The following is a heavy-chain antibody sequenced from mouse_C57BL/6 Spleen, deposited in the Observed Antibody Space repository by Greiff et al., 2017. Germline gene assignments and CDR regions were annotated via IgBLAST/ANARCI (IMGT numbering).Heavy chain of an antibody. J-gene: IGHJ4*01. V-gene: IGHV5-6*01. CDR2: ISSGGSYT. D-gene: IGHD1-1*01. Sequence: EVQVVESGGDLVKPGGSLKLSCAASGFTFSSYGMSWVRQTPDKRLEWVATISSGGSYTYYPDSVKGRFTISRDNAKNTLYLQMSSLKSEDTAMYYCARGDYGSSKGDYYAMDYWGQGTSVTVSS. CDR1: GFTFSSYG. CDR3: ARGDYGSSKGDYYAMDY.